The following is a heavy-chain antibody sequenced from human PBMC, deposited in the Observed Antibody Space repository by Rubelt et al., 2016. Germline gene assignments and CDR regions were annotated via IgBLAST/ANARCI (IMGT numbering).Heavy chain of an antibody. J-gene: IGHJ4*02. CDR2: IYSGGST. Sequence: EVQLVESGGGLIQPGGSLRLSCAASGFTVSSNYMSWVRQAPGKGLEWDSVIYSGGSTYYADSVKGRFTISRDNSKNTLYRQMNSLRAEDTAVYYCAKGLLIAVAGSHYWGQGTLVTVSS. D-gene: IGHD6-19*01. CDR3: AKGLLIAVAGSHY. V-gene: IGHV3-53*01. CDR1: GFTVSSNY.